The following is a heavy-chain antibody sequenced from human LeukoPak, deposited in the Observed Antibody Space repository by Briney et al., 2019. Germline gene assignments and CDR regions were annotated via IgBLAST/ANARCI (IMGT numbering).Heavy chain of an antibody. J-gene: IGHJ3*02. CDR1: GGSFSGYY. V-gene: IGHV4-34*01. Sequence: SETLSLTCAVYGGSFSGYYWSWIRQPPGKGLEWIGEINHSGSTNYNPSLKSRVTISVDTSKNQFSLKLSSVTAADTAVYYCAREQYFDASDIWGQGTMVTVSS. D-gene: IGHD2/OR15-2a*01. CDR3: AREQYFDASDI. CDR2: INHSGST.